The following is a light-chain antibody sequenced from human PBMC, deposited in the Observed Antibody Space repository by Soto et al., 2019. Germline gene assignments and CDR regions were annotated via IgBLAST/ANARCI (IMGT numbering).Light chain of an antibody. CDR1: HTISSW. V-gene: IGKV1-5*03. J-gene: IGKJ1*01. CDR3: QHYNSYSVS. CDR2: KAS. Sequence: IQMTQFFSTFYVSVVDKVIITCLASHTISSWLAWYQHKTGKAPKLLIYKASTLKSGVPSRFSGSGSGTEFTLTIISLQPDDFATYCCQHYNSYSVSFGQGYKVDIK.